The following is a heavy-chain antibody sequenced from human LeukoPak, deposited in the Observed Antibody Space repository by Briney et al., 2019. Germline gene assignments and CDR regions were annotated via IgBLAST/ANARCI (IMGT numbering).Heavy chain of an antibody. CDR1: GFTFSSYS. CDR2: ISSSSSYI. J-gene: IGHJ4*02. CDR3: ARARPRGWYFDY. D-gene: IGHD6-19*01. Sequence: GGSLRLSCAASGFTFSSYSMNWVRQAPGKGLEWVSSISSSSSYIYYADSVKGRFTISRDNAKNSLYLQMNSLRAEDTAMYYCARARPRGWYFDYWGQGTLVTVSS. V-gene: IGHV3-21*01.